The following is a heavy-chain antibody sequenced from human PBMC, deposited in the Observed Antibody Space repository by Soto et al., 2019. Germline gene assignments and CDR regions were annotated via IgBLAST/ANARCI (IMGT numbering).Heavy chain of an antibody. V-gene: IGHV1-46*01. CDR3: ATDRLRFLEWFYY. Sequence: ASVKVSCKASGYTFTTYYMHWVRQAPGQGLEWMGLINPTGTSTTYAQKFQGRVTMTRDTSTSTVYMDLSSLRSEDTAVYYCATDRLRFLEWFYYWGQGTLVTVSS. CDR1: GYTFTTYY. D-gene: IGHD3-3*01. CDR2: INPTGTST. J-gene: IGHJ4*02.